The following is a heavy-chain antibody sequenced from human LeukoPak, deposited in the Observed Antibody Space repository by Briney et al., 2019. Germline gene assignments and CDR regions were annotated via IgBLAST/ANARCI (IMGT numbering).Heavy chain of an antibody. V-gene: IGHV4-59*11. D-gene: IGHD6-13*01. CDR1: GGSISTHY. Sequence: SETLSLTCTVSGGSISTHYWSWIRQPPGRGLEWIGYIYHTGSTNLHPSLKSRVTISVDTSKNQFSLKLSSVTAADTALYYCARRGVSGSWYFFDYWGQGTLITVSS. CDR3: ARRGVSGSWYFFDY. J-gene: IGHJ4*02. CDR2: IYHTGST.